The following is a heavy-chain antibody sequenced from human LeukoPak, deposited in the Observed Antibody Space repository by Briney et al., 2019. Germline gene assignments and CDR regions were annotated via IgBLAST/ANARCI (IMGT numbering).Heavy chain of an antibody. CDR1: GFTFSDYY. CDR3: ARDLPLIAAAGTCFDY. D-gene: IGHD6-13*01. Sequence: PGGSLRLSCAASGFTFSDYYMSWIRQAPGKGLEWVSYISSSGSNIYYADSVKGRFTISRDNAKNSLYLQMNSLRAEDTAVYYCARDLPLIAAAGTCFDYWGQGTLVTVSS. CDR2: ISSSGSNI. J-gene: IGHJ4*02. V-gene: IGHV3-11*01.